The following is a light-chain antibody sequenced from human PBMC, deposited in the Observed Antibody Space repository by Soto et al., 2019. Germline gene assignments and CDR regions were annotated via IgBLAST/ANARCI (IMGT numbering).Light chain of an antibody. CDR3: QQYGSSPT. CDR1: QSVISNY. Sequence: EIVLTQSPGTLSLSPGERATLSCRASQSVISNYLAWYQQKPGLAPRLLIHGASSRATGIPDRFSGSGSGTDFTLTISRLEPEDFAVYYCQQYGSSPTFGQGTKVDIK. J-gene: IGKJ1*01. CDR2: GAS. V-gene: IGKV3-20*01.